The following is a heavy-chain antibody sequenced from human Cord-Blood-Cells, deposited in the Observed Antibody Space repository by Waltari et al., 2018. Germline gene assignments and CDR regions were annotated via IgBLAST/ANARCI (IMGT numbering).Heavy chain of an antibody. Sequence: QVQLVQSGAAVTKPGASVKVSCKASGYTFTGYYMHWVRQAPGQGLEWMGWINPNSGGTNYAQKFQGRVTMTRDTSISTAYMELSRLRSDDTAVYYCARDIERAELGIGYWGQGTLVTVSS. D-gene: IGHD7-27*01. J-gene: IGHJ4*02. CDR2: INPNSGGT. CDR1: GYTFTGYY. CDR3: ARDIERAELGIGY. V-gene: IGHV1-2*02.